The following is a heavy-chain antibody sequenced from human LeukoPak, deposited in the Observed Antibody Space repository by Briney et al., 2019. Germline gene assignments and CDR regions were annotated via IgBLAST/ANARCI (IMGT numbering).Heavy chain of an antibody. CDR3: ATNTGTVFDY. CDR2: VYYSGST. Sequence: SETLSLTCSVSCGFITAYYWSWIRQPPGKGLEWIGYVYYSGSTEYNPSLRSRVTISLEMSTHQFSLNLTSVTAADTAVYYCATNTGTVFDYWGQGALVTVSS. V-gene: IGHV4-59*01. D-gene: IGHD7-27*01. CDR1: CGFITAYY. J-gene: IGHJ4*02.